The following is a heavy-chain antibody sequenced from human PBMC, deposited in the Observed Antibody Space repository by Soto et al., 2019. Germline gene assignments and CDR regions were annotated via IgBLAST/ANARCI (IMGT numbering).Heavy chain of an antibody. CDR1: GFSFSNYG. Sequence: GGSLRLSCAASGFSFSNYGMSWVRQAPGKGLEWVSHISGSGTNIYYAGSVKGRFTVSRDIAKNSLFLQMNGLRDEDTAVYYCARCRYSYGYDFDSWGQGTLVTVSS. CDR3: ARCRYSYGYDFDS. D-gene: IGHD5-18*01. CDR2: ISGSGTNI. V-gene: IGHV3-48*02. J-gene: IGHJ4*02.